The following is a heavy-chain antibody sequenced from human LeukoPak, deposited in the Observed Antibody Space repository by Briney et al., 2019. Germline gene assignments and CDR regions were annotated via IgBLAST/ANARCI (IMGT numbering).Heavy chain of an antibody. D-gene: IGHD3-10*01. Sequence: PSETLSLTCTVSGGSISSGDYYWSWIRQPPGKGLEWIGYIYYSGSTYYNPSLKSRVTISVDTSKNQFSLKLSSVTAADTAVYYCARDRRITMVRGVIITTHYGMDVWGQGTTVTVSS. J-gene: IGHJ6*02. CDR1: GGSISSGDYY. V-gene: IGHV4-30-4*01. CDR2: IYYSGST. CDR3: ARDRRITMVRGVIITTHYGMDV.